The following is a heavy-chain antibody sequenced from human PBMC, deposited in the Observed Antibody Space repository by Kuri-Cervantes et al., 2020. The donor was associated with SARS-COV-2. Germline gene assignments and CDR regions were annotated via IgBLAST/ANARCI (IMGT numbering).Heavy chain of an antibody. D-gene: IGHD3-22*01. CDR1: GFTFSSYA. CDR3: ARWGGEVYDSSGYTT. V-gene: IGHV3-30*04. J-gene: IGHJ5*02. Sequence: GESLKISCAASGFTFSSYAMHWVRQAPGKGLEWVAVISYDGSNKYYAVSVKGRFTISRDNSKNTLYLQMNSLRAEDTAVYYCARWGGEVYDSSGYTTWGQGTLVTVSS. CDR2: ISYDGSNK.